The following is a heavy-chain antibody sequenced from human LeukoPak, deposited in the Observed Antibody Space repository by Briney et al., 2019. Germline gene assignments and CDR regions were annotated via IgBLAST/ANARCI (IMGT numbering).Heavy chain of an antibody. V-gene: IGHV4-39*01. CDR1: GGSISSTSYY. Sequence: SETLSLTCTVSGGSISSTSYYLGWIRQPPGKGLEWSGSISYGDYTYYNPSLKSRVTISLDTSKNQFSLNLSSVTAADTALYYCARRRVRGPFDYWGQGIQVTVSS. J-gene: IGHJ4*02. CDR3: ARRRVRGPFDY. CDR2: ISYGDYT. D-gene: IGHD3-10*01.